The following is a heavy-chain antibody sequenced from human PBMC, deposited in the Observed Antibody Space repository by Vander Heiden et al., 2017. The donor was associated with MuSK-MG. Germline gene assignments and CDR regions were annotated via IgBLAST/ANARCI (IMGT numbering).Heavy chain of an antibody. CDR1: GFTFSDYY. J-gene: IGHJ6*02. Sequence: QVQLVESGGGLVKPGGSLRLSCAASGFTFSDYYMSWIRQAPGKGLEWVSYISSSSSYTNYADSVKGRFTISRDNAKNSLYLQMNSLRAEDTAVYYCAREDSGSYEGYYYYGMDVWGQGTTVTVSS. D-gene: IGHD1-26*01. V-gene: IGHV3-11*05. CDR2: ISSSSSYT. CDR3: AREDSGSYEGYYYYGMDV.